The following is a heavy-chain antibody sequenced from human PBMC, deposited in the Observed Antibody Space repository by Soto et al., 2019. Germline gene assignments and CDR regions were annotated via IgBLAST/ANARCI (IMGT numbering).Heavy chain of an antibody. CDR3: ARGLTLVVRSDAFDI. Sequence: ASVKVSCKASGYTFTGYYMHWVRQAPGQGLEWMGWMNPNSGNTGYAQKFQGRVTMTRNTSMSTAYMELSSLRSEDTAVYYCARGLTLVVRSDAFDIWGQGTMVTVSS. J-gene: IGHJ3*02. CDR1: GYTFTGYY. V-gene: IGHV1-8*02. D-gene: IGHD2-15*01. CDR2: MNPNSGNT.